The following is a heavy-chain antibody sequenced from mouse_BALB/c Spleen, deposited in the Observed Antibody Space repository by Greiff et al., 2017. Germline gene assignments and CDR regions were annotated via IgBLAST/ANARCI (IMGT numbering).Heavy chain of an antibody. CDR3: TRGDSSGYPAWFAY. CDR2: INPSNGGT. CDR1: GYTFTSYY. D-gene: IGHD3-2*01. V-gene: IGHV1S81*02. Sequence: VQLQQSGAELVKPGASVKLSCKASGYTFTSYYMYWVKQRPGQGLEWIGEINPSNGGTNFNEKFKSKATLTVDKSSSTAYMQLSSLTSEDSAVYYCTRGDSSGYPAWFAYWGQGTLVTVSA. J-gene: IGHJ3*01.